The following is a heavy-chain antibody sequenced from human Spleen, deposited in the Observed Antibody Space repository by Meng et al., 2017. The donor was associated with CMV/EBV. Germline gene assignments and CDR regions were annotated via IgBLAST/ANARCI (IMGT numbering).Heavy chain of an antibody. D-gene: IGHD1-26*01. Sequence: GSLRLSCTVSGGSFSSSTYYWGWIRQPPGKGLEWIGSIYYSGSTYYTPSLKSRVTMSIDTSRTQFSLRLSSVTAADTAVYYCARAKIVGATGWFDPWGQGTLVTVSS. CDR1: GGSFSSSTYY. CDR3: ARAKIVGATGWFDP. CDR2: IYYSGST. J-gene: IGHJ5*02. V-gene: IGHV4-39*07.